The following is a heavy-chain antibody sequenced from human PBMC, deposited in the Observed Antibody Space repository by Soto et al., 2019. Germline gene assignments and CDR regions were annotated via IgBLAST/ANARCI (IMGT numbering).Heavy chain of an antibody. J-gene: IGHJ6*02. CDR3: ASASLDYDFWSGPGYYYGMDV. Sequence: SETLSLTCTVSGGSISSGDYYWSWIRQPPGKGLEWIGYIYYSGSTYYNPSLKSRVTISVDTSKNQFSLKLSSVTAADTAVYYCASASLDYDFWSGPGYYYGMDVWGQGTTVTVSS. CDR1: GGSISSGDYY. V-gene: IGHV4-30-4*01. CDR2: IYYSGST. D-gene: IGHD3-3*01.